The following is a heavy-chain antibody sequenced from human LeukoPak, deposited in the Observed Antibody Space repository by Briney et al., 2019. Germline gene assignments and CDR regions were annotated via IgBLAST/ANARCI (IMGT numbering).Heavy chain of an antibody. CDR3: ANTFRGSLRAYYFDY. Sequence: SVKVSCKASGGTFSSYAISWVRQAPGQGLEWMGGIIPIFGTANYAQKFQGRVTITTDESTSTAYMELSSLRSEDTAVYYCANTFRGSLRAYYFDYWGQGTLVTVSS. D-gene: IGHD1-26*01. J-gene: IGHJ4*02. CDR1: GGTFSSYA. V-gene: IGHV1-69*05. CDR2: IIPIFGTA.